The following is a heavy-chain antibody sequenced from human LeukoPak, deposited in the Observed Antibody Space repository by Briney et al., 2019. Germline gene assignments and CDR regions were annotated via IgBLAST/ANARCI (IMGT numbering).Heavy chain of an antibody. Sequence: ASVKVSCKASGYTFISYGISWVRQAPGQGLEWMGWISAYNGNTNYAQKLQGRVTMTTDTYTSTAYMELRSLRSDDTAVYYCARYCSSTSCYISGFDYWGQGTLVTVSS. V-gene: IGHV1-18*01. J-gene: IGHJ4*02. CDR1: GYTFISYG. CDR2: ISAYNGNT. CDR3: ARYCSSTSCYISGFDY. D-gene: IGHD2-2*01.